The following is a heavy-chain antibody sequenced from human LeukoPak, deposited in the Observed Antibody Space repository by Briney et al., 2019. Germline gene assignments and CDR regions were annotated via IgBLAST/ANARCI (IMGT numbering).Heavy chain of an antibody. J-gene: IGHJ6*04. D-gene: IGHD6-25*01. V-gene: IGHV3-48*03. CDR3: ARDGTPIYSSGWVYMDV. Sequence: GGSLRLSCAASGFSFSSYEMNWVRQAPGKGLEWISYISASGTLTHYADSVEGRYTISRDNAKNSLYLQMNSLRGEDTAVYYCARDGTPIYSSGWVYMDVWGKGTTVTISS. CDR2: ISASGTLT. CDR1: GFSFSSYE.